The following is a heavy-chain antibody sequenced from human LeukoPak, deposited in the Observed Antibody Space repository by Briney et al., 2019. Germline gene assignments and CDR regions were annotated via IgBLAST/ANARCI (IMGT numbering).Heavy chain of an antibody. D-gene: IGHD6-13*01. J-gene: IGHJ6*02. V-gene: IGHV3-9*01. Sequence: GGFLRLSCAASGFTFDDYAMHWVRQAPGKGLEWVSGISWNSGSIGYADSVKGRFTISRDNAKNSLYLQMNSLRAEDTALYYCAKEVGSSWYDYYYYGMDVWGQGTTVTVSS. CDR1: GFTFDDYA. CDR2: ISWNSGSI. CDR3: AKEVGSSWYDYYYYGMDV.